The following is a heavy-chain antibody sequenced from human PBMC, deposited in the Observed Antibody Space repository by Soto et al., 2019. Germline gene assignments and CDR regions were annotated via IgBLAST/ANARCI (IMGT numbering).Heavy chain of an antibody. CDR1: GFTFSSYA. D-gene: IGHD3-22*01. CDR3: AKAPYNYDSGGYYYSAFDI. CDR2: SSGSGYTT. Sequence: GGSLRLSCAASGFTFSSYAMGWVRQAPGQGLEWVSASSGSGYTTYRADSVKGRFTISRDNSQNTLSLQMNSLRAEDTAVYYCAKAPYNYDSGGYYYSAFDIWGQGTMVTVSS. J-gene: IGHJ3*02. V-gene: IGHV3-23*01.